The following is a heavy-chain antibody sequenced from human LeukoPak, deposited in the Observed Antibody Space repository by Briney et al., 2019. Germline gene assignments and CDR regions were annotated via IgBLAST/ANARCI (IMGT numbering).Heavy chain of an antibody. Sequence: PSETLSLTCTVSGGSISSGGYYWSWIRQHPGKGLEWIGYIHYSGSTYYNPSLKSRVTISVDTSKNQFSLKLSSVTAADTAVYYCARDAGFGEPRLDYWGQGTLVTVSS. CDR1: GGSISSGGYY. CDR3: ARDAGFGEPRLDY. J-gene: IGHJ4*02. V-gene: IGHV4-31*03. CDR2: IHYSGST. D-gene: IGHD3-10*01.